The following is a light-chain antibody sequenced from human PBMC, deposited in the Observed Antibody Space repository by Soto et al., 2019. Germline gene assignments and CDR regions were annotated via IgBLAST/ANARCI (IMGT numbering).Light chain of an antibody. CDR1: QSVGSNF. CDR2: AAS. J-gene: IGKJ1*01. Sequence: IVLTQSPGTLSLSPGERATLSCMASQSVGSNFLAWYQQKRGQAPRILIYAASNTARGIPDRFRGSGSGSDFTLTIIRLEPEECAVYYCPQYGSPPLAFVQGTRVEI. CDR3: PQYGSPPLA. V-gene: IGKV3-20*01.